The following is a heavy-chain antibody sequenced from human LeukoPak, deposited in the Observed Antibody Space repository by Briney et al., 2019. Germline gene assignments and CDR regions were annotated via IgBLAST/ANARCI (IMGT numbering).Heavy chain of an antibody. V-gene: IGHV3-48*04. Sequence: GGSLRLSCAASGVTFSSYSMNWVRQAPGKGLEWVSYISSGRPTTNYAASVRGRFTVSRDNAKSSLYLQMNNLRVEDTGVYYCARGGTARPDYWGQGTLVTVSS. D-gene: IGHD6-6*01. CDR1: GVTFSSYS. CDR2: ISSGRPTT. J-gene: IGHJ4*02. CDR3: ARGGTARPDY.